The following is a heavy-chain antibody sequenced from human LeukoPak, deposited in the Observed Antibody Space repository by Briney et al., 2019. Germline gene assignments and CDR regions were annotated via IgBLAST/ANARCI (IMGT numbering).Heavy chain of an antibody. D-gene: IGHD2-21*01. CDR3: ASLKPVADFDY. Sequence: GGSLRLSCAASGFTFSDYYMSWIRQAPGKGLEWVSYISSSSSYTNYADSVKGRFTISRDNAKNSLFLQMNRLRVEDTAVYYCASLKPVADFDYWGQGTLVTVSS. J-gene: IGHJ4*02. V-gene: IGHV3-11*06. CDR2: ISSSSSYT. CDR1: GFTFSDYY.